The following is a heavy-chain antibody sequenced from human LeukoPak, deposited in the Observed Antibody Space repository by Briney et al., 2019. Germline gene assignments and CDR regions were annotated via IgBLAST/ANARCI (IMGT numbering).Heavy chain of an antibody. V-gene: IGHV1-2*02. Sequence: GSVTVSCKASGYTFTGYYMHWVRQAPGQGVEWMGWINPKSGGKNYAQKFQGRVTMTRDTSISTAYMELSRLRSDDTAVYYCARDRGSPYAFYIWGQGTIVTGSS. CDR2: INPKSGGK. CDR1: GYTFTGYY. D-gene: IGHD3-10*01. J-gene: IGHJ3*02. CDR3: ARDRGSPYAFYI.